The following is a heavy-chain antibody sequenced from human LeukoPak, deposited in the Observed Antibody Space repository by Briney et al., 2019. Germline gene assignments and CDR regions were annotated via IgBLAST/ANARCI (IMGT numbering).Heavy chain of an antibody. CDR2: ISWNSGSI. CDR1: GFTFDDYG. J-gene: IGHJ4*02. V-gene: IGHV3-20*04. D-gene: IGHD3-10*01. Sequence: PGGSLRLSCAASGFTFDDYGMSWVRQAPGKGLEWVSGISWNSGSIGYADSVKGRFTISRDNAKNSLYLQMNSLRAEDTALYYCAKADYYGSGSYYNAPDYWGQGTLVTVSS. CDR3: AKADYYGSGSYYNAPDY.